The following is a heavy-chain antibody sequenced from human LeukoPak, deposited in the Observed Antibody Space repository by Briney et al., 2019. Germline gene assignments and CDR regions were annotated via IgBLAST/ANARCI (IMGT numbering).Heavy chain of an antibody. V-gene: IGHV1-46*01. J-gene: IGHJ4*02. Sequence: GASVKVSCKASGYTFASYYMHWVRQAPGQGLEWIGIINPSGGSTSYAQKFQGRVTMTRDMSTSTVYMELSSLRSEDTAVYYCARVGGYYDSSGYPMGFDYWGQGTLVTVSS. CDR3: ARVGGYYDSSGYPMGFDY. CDR1: GYTFASYY. CDR2: INPSGGST. D-gene: IGHD3-22*01.